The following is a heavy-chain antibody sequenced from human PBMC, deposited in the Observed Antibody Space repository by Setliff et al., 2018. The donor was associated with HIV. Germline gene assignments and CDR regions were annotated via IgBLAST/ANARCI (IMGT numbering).Heavy chain of an antibody. D-gene: IGHD4-17*01. CDR1: GYTFTSYY. V-gene: IGHV1-46*01. CDR3: AREPPRRRGTVTYYFYY. Sequence: ASVKVSCKASGYTFTSYYMNWVRQAPGQGLEWMGIINPSGGSSTYAQKFQGRVTMTRDTSTSTVYMELNSLRSEDTAVYYCAREPPRRRGTVTYYFYYWGQGTLVTVSS. J-gene: IGHJ4*02. CDR2: INPSGGSS.